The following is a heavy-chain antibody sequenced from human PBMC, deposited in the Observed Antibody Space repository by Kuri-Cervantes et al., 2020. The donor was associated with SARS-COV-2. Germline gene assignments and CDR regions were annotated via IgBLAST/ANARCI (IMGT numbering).Heavy chain of an antibody. D-gene: IGHD3-3*01. CDR1: GYTFTSYG. CDR3: ARDWGIDFWSGYYTSYYYGMDV. CDR2: ISAYNGNT. Sequence: ASVKVSCKVSGYTFTSYGISWVRQAPGQGLEWMGWISAYNGNTNYAQKLQGRVTVTTDTSTSTAYMELRSLRSDDTAVYYCARDWGIDFWSGYYTSYYYGMDVWGQGTTVTVSS. V-gene: IGHV1-18*01. J-gene: IGHJ6*02.